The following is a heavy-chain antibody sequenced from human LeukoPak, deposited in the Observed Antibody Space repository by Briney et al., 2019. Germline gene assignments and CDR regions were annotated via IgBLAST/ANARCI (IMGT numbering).Heavy chain of an antibody. CDR2: IYPGDSDT. J-gene: IGHJ4*02. D-gene: IGHD5-18*01. CDR3: ARAPDNVDTAMVPGIDY. Sequence: GASLKISCKGSGYSFTSYWIGWVRQLPGKGLEWMGIIYPGDSDTRYSPSFQGQVTISADKSISTAYLQWSSLKASDTAMYYCARAPDNVDTAMVPGIDYWGQGTLVTVSS. V-gene: IGHV5-51*01. CDR1: GYSFTSYW.